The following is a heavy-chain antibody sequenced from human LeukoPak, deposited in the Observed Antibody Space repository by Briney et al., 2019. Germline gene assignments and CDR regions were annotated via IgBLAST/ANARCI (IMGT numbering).Heavy chain of an antibody. CDR2: ISNVGSST. Sequence: PGGSLRLSCSASGFTFSSYAMSWVRQAPGKGLVWVSRISNVGSSTNYADSVKGRFTISRDNAKNTLYLQMNSLRAEDTAVYYCARYGNGEWLAHYAFEIWGQGTMVTVSS. J-gene: IGHJ3*02. D-gene: IGHD6-19*01. V-gene: IGHV3-74*01. CDR1: GFTFSSYA. CDR3: ARYGNGEWLAHYAFEI.